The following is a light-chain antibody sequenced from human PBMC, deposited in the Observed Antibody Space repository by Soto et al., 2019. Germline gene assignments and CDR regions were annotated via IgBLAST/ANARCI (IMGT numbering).Light chain of an antibody. J-gene: IGLJ7*01. CDR2: DVT. CDR1: SNNVGGYNY. CDR3: CSYAGTYTWI. Sequence: QSVLTQPRSVSGSPGQSVTISCTGASNNVGGYNYVSWYQHHPGKVPQLIIYDVTKRPSGVPDRFSGSKSGNTASLTISGLQVEYEADYYCCSYAGTYTWIFGGGTQLTVL. V-gene: IGLV2-11*01.